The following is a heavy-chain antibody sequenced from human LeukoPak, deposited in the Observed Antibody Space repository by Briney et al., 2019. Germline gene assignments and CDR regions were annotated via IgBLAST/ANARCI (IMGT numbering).Heavy chain of an antibody. V-gene: IGHV4-31*03. Sequence: SETLSLTCTVSGGSISSGGYYWNWIRQHPGKGLEWIGYIYYSGSTYYNPSLKSRVSLSVDTSKNQFSLKLSSVTAADTAVYYCARAISGDSFVFDYWGQGTLVTVSP. J-gene: IGHJ4*02. CDR2: IYYSGST. D-gene: IGHD4-17*01. CDR3: ARAISGDSFVFDY. CDR1: GGSISSGGYY.